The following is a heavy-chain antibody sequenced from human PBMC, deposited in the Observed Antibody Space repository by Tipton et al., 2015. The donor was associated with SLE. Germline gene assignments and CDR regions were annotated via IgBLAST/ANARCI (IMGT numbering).Heavy chain of an antibody. CDR3: ARPERY. V-gene: IGHV4-38-2*02. CDR2: IYHTGTT. D-gene: IGHD1-1*01. J-gene: IGHJ4*02. Sequence: TLSLTCTVSGFSISSGFNWGWIRQSPGKGLEWIGIIYHTGTTNYSPSLQSRVTLSVGTSKNQFSLKLDSVTAADTAVYYCARPERYWGQGTLVTVSS. CDR1: GFSISSGFN.